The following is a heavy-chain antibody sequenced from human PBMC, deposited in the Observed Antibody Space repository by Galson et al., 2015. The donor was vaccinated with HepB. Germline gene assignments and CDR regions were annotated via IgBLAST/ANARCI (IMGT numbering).Heavy chain of an antibody. CDR1: GFTFSSYA. CDR2: ISYDGSNK. J-gene: IGHJ4*02. V-gene: IGHV3-30-3*01. Sequence: SLRLSCAASGFTFSSYAMHWVRQAPGKGLEWVAVISYDGSNKYYADSVKGRFTISRDNSKNTLYLQMNSLRAEDTAVYYCARELVLDVDYWGQGTLVTVSS. CDR3: ARELVLDVDY. D-gene: IGHD6-13*01.